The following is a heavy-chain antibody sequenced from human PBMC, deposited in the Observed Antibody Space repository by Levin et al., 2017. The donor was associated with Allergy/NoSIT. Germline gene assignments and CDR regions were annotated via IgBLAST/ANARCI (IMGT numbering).Heavy chain of an antibody. V-gene: IGHV4-59*01. CDR2: IYYSGST. CDR3: ARELHYGDHLNWIDY. Sequence: SSETLSLTCTVSGGSISSYYWSWIRQPPGKGLEWIGYIYYSGSTNYNPSLKSRVTISVDTSKNQFSLKLSSVTAADTAVYYCARELHYGDHLNWIDYWGQGTLVTVSS. CDR1: GGSISSYY. D-gene: IGHD4-17*01. J-gene: IGHJ4*02.